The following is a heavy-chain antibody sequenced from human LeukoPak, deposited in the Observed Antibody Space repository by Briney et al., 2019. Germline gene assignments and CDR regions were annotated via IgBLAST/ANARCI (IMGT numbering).Heavy chain of an antibody. CDR1: GFTFNDYG. D-gene: IGHD1-26*01. J-gene: IGHJ4*02. Sequence: GGSLRLSCAASGFTFNDYGMSWVRQAPGKGLEWVSLISWDGGSTYYADSVKGRFTISRDNSKNSLYLQMNSLRAEDTALYYCAEGMYSGSYRGVDYWGQGTLVTVSS. CDR3: AEGMYSGSYRGVDY. V-gene: IGHV3-43D*03. CDR2: ISWDGGST.